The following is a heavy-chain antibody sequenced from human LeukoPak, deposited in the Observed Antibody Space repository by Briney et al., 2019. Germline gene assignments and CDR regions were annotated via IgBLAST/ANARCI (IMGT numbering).Heavy chain of an antibody. V-gene: IGHV4-31*03. D-gene: IGHD5-18*01. J-gene: IGHJ4*02. Sequence: PSETLSLTCTVSGGSISSGGYYWSWIRQHPGKGLEWIGYIYYSGSTNYNPSLKSRVTISVDTSKNLFSLKLSSVTAADTAVYYCARGLTQLWLRTSYFDYWGQGTLVTVSS. CDR3: ARGLTQLWLRTSYFDY. CDR1: GGSISSGGYY. CDR2: IYYSGST.